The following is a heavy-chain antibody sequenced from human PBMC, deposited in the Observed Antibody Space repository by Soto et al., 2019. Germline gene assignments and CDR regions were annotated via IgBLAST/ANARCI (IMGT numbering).Heavy chain of an antibody. D-gene: IGHD6-13*01. Sequence: VVSLRLSCAASGFTFSSYAMSWVRQAPGKGLEWVSAISGSGGSTYYADSVKGRFTISRDNSKNTLYLQMNSLRAEDTAVYYCAKDLTPFDIPVAGQRNTPAYWAQGTLVTVSS. J-gene: IGHJ4*02. V-gene: IGHV3-23*01. CDR2: ISGSGGST. CDR3: AKDLTPFDIPVAGQRNTPAY. CDR1: GFTFSSYA.